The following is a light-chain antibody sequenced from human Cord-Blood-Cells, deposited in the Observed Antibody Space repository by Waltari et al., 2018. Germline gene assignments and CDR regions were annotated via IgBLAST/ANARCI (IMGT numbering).Light chain of an antibody. CDR1: SSDVGGYNY. J-gene: IGLJ1*01. CDR2: DVS. Sequence: QSALTQPASVSGSPGQSITISCTGTSSDVGGYNYVSWYQQHPGKASRRRIYDVSNRPSGVSNRCSGSKSCNTASLTISGLQAEDEADYYCSSYTSSSTLYVFGTGTKVTVL. CDR3: SSYTSSSTLYV. V-gene: IGLV2-14*01.